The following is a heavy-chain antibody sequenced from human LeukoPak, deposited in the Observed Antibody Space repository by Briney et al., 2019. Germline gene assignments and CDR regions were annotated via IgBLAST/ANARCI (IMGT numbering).Heavy chain of an antibody. CDR1: GGSFSGYY. CDR3: ARGTSYYYYYGMDV. J-gene: IGHJ6*04. V-gene: IGHV4-34*01. Sequence: PSETLSLTCAVYGGSFSGYYWSWIRQPPGKGLEWIGEINHSGSTNYNPSLKSRVTISVDTSKNQFSLKLSSVTAADTAVYYCARGTSYYYYYGMDVWGKGTTVTVSS. CDR2: INHSGST.